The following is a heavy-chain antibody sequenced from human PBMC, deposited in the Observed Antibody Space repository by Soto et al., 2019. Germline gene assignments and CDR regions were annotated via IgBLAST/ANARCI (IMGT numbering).Heavy chain of an antibody. Sequence: VGSLRLSCAASGFTFSDYYMSWIRQAPGKGLEWVSYISSSSSYTNYADSVKGRFTISRDNAKNSLYLQMNSLRAEDTAVYYCARVGYYDSSGYPPFDYWGQGTLVTVSS. J-gene: IGHJ4*02. CDR3: ARVGYYDSSGYPPFDY. CDR2: ISSSSSYT. V-gene: IGHV3-11*06. CDR1: GFTFSDYY. D-gene: IGHD3-22*01.